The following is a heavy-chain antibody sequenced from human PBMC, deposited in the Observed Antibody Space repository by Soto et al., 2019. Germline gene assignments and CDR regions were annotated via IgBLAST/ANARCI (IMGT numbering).Heavy chain of an antibody. CDR3: AKNGDYVLEY. CDR2: VFRSGDT. V-gene: IGHV4-4*02. D-gene: IGHD4-17*01. J-gene: IGHJ4*02. Sequence: SETLSLTCAVSGDSVSNNKWWSWVRLSPGKGLEWIGEVFRSGDTNYNPSLKSRVTISMDKSKNEFLLQLKSVTAADTAMYYCAKNGDYVLEYWGQGTLVTVSS. CDR1: GDSVSNNKW.